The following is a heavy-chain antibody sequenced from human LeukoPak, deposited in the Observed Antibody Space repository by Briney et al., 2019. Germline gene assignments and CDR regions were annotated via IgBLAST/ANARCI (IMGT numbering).Heavy chain of an antibody. CDR2: VNQSGST. CDR1: GGSFSGYY. CDR3: SRENGAFSPFGY. Sequence: KTSETLSLTCAVYGGSFSGYYWSWIRQAPGKGLEWIGEVNQSGSTNYNPSLKSRVTISVDTSKNQFSLKLSSVTAADTAVYYCSRENGAFSPFGYWGQGTLVTVSS. J-gene: IGHJ4*02. D-gene: IGHD2-8*01. V-gene: IGHV4-34*01.